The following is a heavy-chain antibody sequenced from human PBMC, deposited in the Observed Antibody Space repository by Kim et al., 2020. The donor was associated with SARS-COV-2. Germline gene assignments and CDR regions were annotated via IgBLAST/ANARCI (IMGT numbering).Heavy chain of an antibody. CDR2: IWYDGSNK. CDR3: ARDRKGGSSWFFDY. Sequence: GGSLRLSCAASGFTFSSYGMHWVRQAPGKGLEWVAVIWYDGSNKYYADSVKGRFTISRDNSKNTLYLQMNSLRAEDTAVYYCARDRKGGSSWFFDYWGQGTLVTV. V-gene: IGHV3-33*01. CDR1: GFTFSSYG. D-gene: IGHD6-13*01. J-gene: IGHJ4*02.